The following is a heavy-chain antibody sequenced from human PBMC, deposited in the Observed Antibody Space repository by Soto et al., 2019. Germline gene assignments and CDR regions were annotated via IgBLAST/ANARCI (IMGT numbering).Heavy chain of an antibody. Sequence: PGESLKISCRVSGYTFTNFWIGWVRQMPGKGLEWMGIIYPGDSDTRYSPSFQGRVTISVDKSISTAYLQWSGLKASDTAMYYCARIWEMATVAACDYWGQGTLVTVSS. J-gene: IGHJ4*02. CDR3: ARIWEMATVAACDY. V-gene: IGHV5-51*01. CDR2: IYPGDSDT. CDR1: GYTFTNFW. D-gene: IGHD3-16*01.